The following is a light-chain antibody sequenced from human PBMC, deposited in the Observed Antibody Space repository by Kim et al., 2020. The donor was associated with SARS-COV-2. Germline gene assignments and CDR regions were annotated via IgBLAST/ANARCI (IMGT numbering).Light chain of an antibody. Sequence: SYELTQPPSVSVSPGQTARMTCSGDVLSKKYAYWYQLKPGQAPVLVMYEDKKRPPGIPERFSGSTSGTTATLAISGAQVQDEADYYCYSTDISGTQRLFGGGTKVIVL. CDR2: EDK. CDR1: VLSKKY. J-gene: IGLJ2*01. CDR3: YSTDISGTQRL. V-gene: IGLV3-10*01.